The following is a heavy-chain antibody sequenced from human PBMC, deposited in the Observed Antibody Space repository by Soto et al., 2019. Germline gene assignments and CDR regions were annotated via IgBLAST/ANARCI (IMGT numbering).Heavy chain of an antibody. Sequence: PSETLSLTCTVSGGSISSYYWSWIRQPPGKGLEWIGYIYYSGSTNYNPSLKSRVTISVDTSKNQFSLKLSSVTAADTAVYYCARLKGAAATVNWFDPWGQGTLVTVSS. J-gene: IGHJ5*02. CDR2: IYYSGST. CDR3: ARLKGAAATVNWFDP. D-gene: IGHD2-15*01. V-gene: IGHV4-59*08. CDR1: GGSISSYY.